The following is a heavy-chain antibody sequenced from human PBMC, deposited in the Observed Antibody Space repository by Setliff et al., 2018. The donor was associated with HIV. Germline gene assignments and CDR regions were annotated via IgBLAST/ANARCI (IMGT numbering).Heavy chain of an antibody. D-gene: IGHD3-3*01. CDR2: ISPDSGDT. Sequence: ASVKVSCKASGYTFTGYFLHWVRQAPGHGFEWVGRISPDSGDTVYGKQFQGGVTMTRDTSTSTAYLELTSLKYDDTDVYYCVRGPRNSAARRIIVYYEDFWGQGTLVTVSS. V-gene: IGHV1-2*05. J-gene: IGHJ4*02. CDR1: GYTFTGYF. CDR3: VRGPRNSAARRIIVYYEDF.